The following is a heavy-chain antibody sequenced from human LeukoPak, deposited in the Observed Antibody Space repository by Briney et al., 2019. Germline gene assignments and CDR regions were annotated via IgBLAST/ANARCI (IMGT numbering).Heavy chain of an antibody. D-gene: IGHD1-26*01. CDR3: ARASGSYWWFDS. J-gene: IGHJ5*01. V-gene: IGHV1-2*02. Sequence: ASVKVSCKASGYTFTGYYLHWVRQAPGQGLEWMGCVNPNSGDTDYAQKFQGSVTMTRDTSISTVYMELSRLRSDDTAVYYCARASGSYWWFDSWGQGTLVTVSS. CDR2: VNPNSGDT. CDR1: GYTFTGYY.